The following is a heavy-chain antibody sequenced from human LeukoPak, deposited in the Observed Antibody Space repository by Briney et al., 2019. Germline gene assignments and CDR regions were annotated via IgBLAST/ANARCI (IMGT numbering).Heavy chain of an antibody. V-gene: IGHV3-7*01. CDR3: ATVDGSYYYFDY. D-gene: IGHD1-26*01. CDR2: IKQDGSER. CDR1: GFTSSSYW. J-gene: IGHJ4*02. Sequence: GGSLRLSCAASGFTSSSYWMSWVRQAPGKGLEWGANIKQDGSERYYVDSVKGRFTISRDNAKNSLYLQMNSLRAEDTAVYYCATVDGSYYYFDYWGQGTLVTVSS.